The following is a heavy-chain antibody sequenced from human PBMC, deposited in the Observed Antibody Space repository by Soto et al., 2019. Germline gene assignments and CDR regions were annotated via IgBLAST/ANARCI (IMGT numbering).Heavy chain of an antibody. CDR3: AGGAELLLVLRRLGYYYYGMDV. Sequence: SETLSLTCTVSGGSISSYYWSWIRQPPGKGLEWIGYIYYSGSTNYNPSLKSRVTISVATSKHQCSLKLSSVTAADTAVYYCAGGAELLLVLRRLGYYYYGMDVWGQGTTVTVSS. CDR1: GGSISSYY. J-gene: IGHJ6*02. D-gene: IGHD6-13*01. CDR2: IYYSGST. V-gene: IGHV4-59*01.